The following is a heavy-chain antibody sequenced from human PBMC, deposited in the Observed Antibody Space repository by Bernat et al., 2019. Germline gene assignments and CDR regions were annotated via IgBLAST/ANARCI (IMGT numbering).Heavy chain of an antibody. CDR3: ARVPGIAAASV. J-gene: IGHJ6*02. CDR2: IDWDDDK. D-gene: IGHD6-13*01. Sequence: QVTLRESGPALVKPTQTLTLTCTFSGFSLSTSGMCVSWIRQPPGKALEWLARIDWDDDKYYSTSLKTRLTISKDTSKNQVVLTMTNMDPGEKATYYCARVPGIAAASVWGQGTTVTVSS. CDR1: GFSLSTSGMC. V-gene: IGHV2-70*15.